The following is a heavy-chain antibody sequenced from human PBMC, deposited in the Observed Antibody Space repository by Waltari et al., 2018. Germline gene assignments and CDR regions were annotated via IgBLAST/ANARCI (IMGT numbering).Heavy chain of an antibody. J-gene: IGHJ4*02. Sequence: QVQLQQWGAGLFNPSGTLSLTCAVCGGSFSGYYWSWLSQPTGKGLEWIGEINHSGSTNDNPSPKSPVTISVDTSKNQLSLKLSSVTAAETAVYYCASTLNQPSVTPFDYWGQGTLVTVSS. V-gene: IGHV4-34*01. D-gene: IGHD4-17*01. CDR3: ASTLNQPSVTPFDY. CDR1: GGSFSGYY. CDR2: INHSGST.